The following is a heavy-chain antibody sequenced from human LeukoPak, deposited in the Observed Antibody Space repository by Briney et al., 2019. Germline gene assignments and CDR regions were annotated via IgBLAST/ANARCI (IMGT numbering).Heavy chain of an antibody. Sequence: GGSLRLSCAASGFTFSDYYMSWIRQAPGKGLEWVSYISSSGGSIYYADSVKGRFTISRDNAKNPLYLQMNTLRADDTAVYYCARASVVTSPFDYWGQGTLVTVSS. D-gene: IGHD4-23*01. CDR2: ISSSGGSI. V-gene: IGHV3-11*01. J-gene: IGHJ4*02. CDR3: ARASVVTSPFDY. CDR1: GFTFSDYY.